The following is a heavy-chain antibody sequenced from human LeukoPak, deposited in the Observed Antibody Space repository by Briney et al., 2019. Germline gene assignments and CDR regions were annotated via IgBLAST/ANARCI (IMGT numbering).Heavy chain of an antibody. Sequence: SETLSLTCTVSGGSTSSGGYYWSWIRQHPGKGLEWIGYIYYSGSTYYNPSLKSRVTISVDTSKNQFSLKLSSVTAADTAVYYCAREYNWNKGWFDPWGQGTLVTVSS. J-gene: IGHJ5*02. CDR2: IYYSGST. CDR1: GGSTSSGGYY. D-gene: IGHD1/OR15-1a*01. V-gene: IGHV4-31*03. CDR3: AREYNWNKGWFDP.